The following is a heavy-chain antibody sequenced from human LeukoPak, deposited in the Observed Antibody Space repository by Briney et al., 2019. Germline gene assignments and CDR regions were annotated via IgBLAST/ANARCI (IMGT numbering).Heavy chain of an antibody. D-gene: IGHD2-15*01. CDR1: GGSIRSSPYY. J-gene: IGHJ4*01. V-gene: IGHV4-39*01. CDR2: IFYSGSA. Sequence: PSETLSLTCTVSGGSIRSSPYYWGRLRQPPGKGLEWIVNIFYSGSAYYNPSLKSRVTISVDTSQNQLSLKVRSVTATDTAVYYCTRQGVVVSSTQADYWGHGTLVTVSS. CDR3: TRQGVVVSSTQADY.